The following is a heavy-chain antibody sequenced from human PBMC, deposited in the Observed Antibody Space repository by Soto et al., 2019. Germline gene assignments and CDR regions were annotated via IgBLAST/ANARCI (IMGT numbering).Heavy chain of an antibody. Sequence: SETLSLTCTVSGGSISSSSYYWGWIRQPPGKGLEWIGSIYYSGSTYYNPSLKSRVTISVDTSKNQFSLKLSSVTAADTAVYYCARPPRHDYVDIVATEGGAFDIWGQGTMVTVSS. V-gene: IGHV4-39*01. CDR2: IYYSGST. D-gene: IGHD5-12*01. CDR3: ARPPRHDYVDIVATEGGAFDI. J-gene: IGHJ3*02. CDR1: GGSISSSSYY.